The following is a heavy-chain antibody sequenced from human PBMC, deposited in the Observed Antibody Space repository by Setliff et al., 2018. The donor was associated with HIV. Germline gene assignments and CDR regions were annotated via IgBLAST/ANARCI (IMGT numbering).Heavy chain of an antibody. CDR1: GFTVSSNY. V-gene: IGHV3-53*05. CDR2: IYSGGST. D-gene: IGHD3-10*02. CDR3: VYPTGTYVEGYWFEP. J-gene: IGHJ5*02. Sequence: PGGSLRLSCAASGFTVSSNYMSWVRQAPGKGLEWVSVIYSGGSTYYADSVKGRFTISRDNSKNTLYLQMNSLRAEDTATYYCVYPTGTYVEGYWFEPWGQGIQVTVSS.